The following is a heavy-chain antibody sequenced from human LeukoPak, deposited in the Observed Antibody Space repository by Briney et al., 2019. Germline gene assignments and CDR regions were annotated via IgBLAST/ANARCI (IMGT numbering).Heavy chain of an antibody. CDR1: GFTFSSYA. J-gene: IGHJ4*02. V-gene: IGHV3-64*01. Sequence: PGGSLRLSCAASGFTFSSYAMHWVRQAPGKGLEYVSAISSNGGSTYHANSVKGRFTISRDNSKNTLYLQMGSLRAEDMAVYYCASGPSPMIVVVAFDYWGQGTLVTVSS. CDR3: ASGPSPMIVVVAFDY. CDR2: ISSNGGST. D-gene: IGHD3-22*01.